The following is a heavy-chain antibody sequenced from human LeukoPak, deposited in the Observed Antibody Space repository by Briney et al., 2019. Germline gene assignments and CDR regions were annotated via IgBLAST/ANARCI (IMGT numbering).Heavy chain of an antibody. CDR2: LTGNSNNP. CDR1: GFTFSNYA. V-gene: IGHV3-21*01. CDR3: ARDRQTSCSSTTCSFDHFDY. Sequence: GGSLRLSXRASGFTFSNYAMNWVRQTPGKGLEWVSSLTGNSNNPNYADSVKGRFTISRDNAKNSLYLQMNSLRAEDTAVYYCARDRQTSCSSTTCSFDHFDYWGQGTLVTVSS. J-gene: IGHJ4*02. D-gene: IGHD2-2*01.